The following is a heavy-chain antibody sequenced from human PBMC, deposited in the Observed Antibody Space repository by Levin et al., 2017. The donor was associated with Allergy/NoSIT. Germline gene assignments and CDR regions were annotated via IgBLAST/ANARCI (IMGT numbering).Heavy chain of an antibody. J-gene: IGHJ3*02. CDR3: ARGGLDAFDI. V-gene: IGHV1-2*02. D-gene: IGHD5-12*01. Sequence: GESLKISCKASGYTFTDYHIHWVRQAPGQGLEWMGWINPNSGDKIYAQRFQGRVIMTRDTSITTASMGLSRLSSDDTAVYYCARGGLDAFDIWGQGTMVIVSS. CDR2: INPNSGDK. CDR1: GYTFTDYH.